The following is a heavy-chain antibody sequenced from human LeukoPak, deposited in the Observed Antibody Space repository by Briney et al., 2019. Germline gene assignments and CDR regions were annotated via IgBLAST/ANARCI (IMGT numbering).Heavy chain of an antibody. V-gene: IGHV3-21*01. J-gene: IGHJ4*02. CDR2: ISSTAIYK. D-gene: IGHD5-24*01. Sequence: GGSLTLSCAASGFTFSSYDMTWVRQAPGKGLEYVSSISSTAIYKFSAGSVKGRSTISRDNVKNSLYLQMNGLRAEDTAVYYCARIGLNRDAYNAFDYWGQGALVTVSS. CDR3: ARIGLNRDAYNAFDY. CDR1: GFTFSSYD.